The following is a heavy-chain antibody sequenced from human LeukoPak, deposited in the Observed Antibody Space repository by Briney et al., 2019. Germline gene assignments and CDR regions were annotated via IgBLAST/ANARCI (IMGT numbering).Heavy chain of an antibody. J-gene: IGHJ4*02. V-gene: IGHV1-2*02. Sequence: ASVKVSCKASGYTFTGYYMHWVRQAPGQGLEWTGWINPNSGGTNYAQKFQGRVTMTRDTSISTAYMELSRLRSDDTAVYYCARDRPYAYYFDYWGQGTLVTVSS. CDR1: GYTFTGYY. CDR2: INPNSGGT. D-gene: IGHD3-16*01. CDR3: ARDRPYAYYFDY.